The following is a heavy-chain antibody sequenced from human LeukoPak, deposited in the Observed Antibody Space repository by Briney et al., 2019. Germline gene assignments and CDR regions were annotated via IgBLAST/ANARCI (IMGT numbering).Heavy chain of an antibody. CDR1: GFTFSSYA. J-gene: IGHJ4*02. V-gene: IGHV3-30-3*02. CDR2: ISDDGSNE. D-gene: IGHD3-22*01. CDR3: AKNDPDSSED. Sequence: GRSLRLSCAASGFTFSSYAMHWVRQAPGKGLEWVAVISDDGSNEHYADSVKGRFTVSRDNSKNTLYLQMNSLRPEDTAMYYCAKNDPDSSEDWGQGTLLTVSS.